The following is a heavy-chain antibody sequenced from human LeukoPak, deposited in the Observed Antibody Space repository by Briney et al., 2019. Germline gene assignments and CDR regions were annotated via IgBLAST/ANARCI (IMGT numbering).Heavy chain of an antibody. CDR1: GGSLSSGDYY. CDR3: ARPYYYDIRIDP. V-gene: IGHV4-30-4*01. D-gene: IGHD3-22*01. J-gene: IGHJ5*02. Sequence: PSETLSLTCTVSGGSLSSGDYYWGWIRQPPGKGLEWIAYMYYSGSTYYNPTLKSRVPMSEETSKNQLSLKLGSVTAADTAEYYCARPYYYDIRIDPWGQGILVTVSS. CDR2: MYYSGST.